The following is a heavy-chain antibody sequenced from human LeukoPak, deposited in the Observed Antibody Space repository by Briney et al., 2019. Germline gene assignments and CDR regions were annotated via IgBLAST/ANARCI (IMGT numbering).Heavy chain of an antibody. V-gene: IGHV1-18*01. CDR1: GYTFTNYA. J-gene: IGHJ4*02. CDR3: ARDQRGSGYYGSGLDY. CDR2: ISGYNGNT. Sequence: ASVKVSCKASGYTFTNYAISWVRQAPGQGLEWMGWISGYNGNTNYAQKLQGRVTMTTDTSTRTAYMELRSLRSDDTAVYYCARDQRGSGYYGSGLDYWGQGTLVTVSS. D-gene: IGHD3-10*01.